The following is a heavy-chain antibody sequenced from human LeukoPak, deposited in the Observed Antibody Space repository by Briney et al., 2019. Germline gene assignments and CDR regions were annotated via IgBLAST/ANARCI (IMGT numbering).Heavy chain of an antibody. Sequence: GGSLRLSCAASGFTFSSYSMNWVRQAPGKGLEWVSAISGSGGSTYYADSVKGRFTISRDNSKNTLYLQMNSLRAEDTAVYYCAKMGYYDSSGYYVDYWGQGTLVTVSS. V-gene: IGHV3-23*01. CDR3: AKMGYYDSSGYYVDY. CDR2: ISGSGGST. D-gene: IGHD3-22*01. CDR1: GFTFSSYS. J-gene: IGHJ4*02.